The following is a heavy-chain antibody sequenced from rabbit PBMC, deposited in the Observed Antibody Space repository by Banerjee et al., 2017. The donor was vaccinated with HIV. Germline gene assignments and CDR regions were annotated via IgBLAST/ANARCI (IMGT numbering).Heavy chain of an antibody. CDR2: SYAGSSGST. CDR1: GFSFSSSDYY. D-gene: IGHD1-1*01. Sequence: QEQLVESGGGLVKPGASLTLTCTASGFSFSSSDYYMCWVRQAPGKGLEWIACSYAGSSGSTYYASWATGRFTVSKTSSTTVTLQMTSLTAADTATYFCARGYASSSGYAYFNLWGQGTLVTVS. V-gene: IGHV1S45*01. CDR3: ARGYASSSGYAYFNL. J-gene: IGHJ4*01.